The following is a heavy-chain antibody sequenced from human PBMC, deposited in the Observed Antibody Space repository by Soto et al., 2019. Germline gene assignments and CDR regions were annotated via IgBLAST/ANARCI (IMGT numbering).Heavy chain of an antibody. J-gene: IGHJ3*02. Sequence: GGSLRLSCAASGFTVSSKYMSWVRQAPGKGLEWVSLIQSGGPTYYADSVKGRFTISRDNAKNSLYLQMNSLRAEDTAVYYCAREQFLIYDLWSTDAFAIRG. CDR3: AREQFLIYDLWSTDAFAI. CDR1: GFTVSSKY. V-gene: IGHV3-66*01. D-gene: IGHD3-3*01. CDR2: IQSGGPT.